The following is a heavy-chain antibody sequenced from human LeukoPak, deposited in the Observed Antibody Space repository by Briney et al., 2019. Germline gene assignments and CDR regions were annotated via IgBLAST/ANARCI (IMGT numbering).Heavy chain of an antibody. D-gene: IGHD2-2*02. V-gene: IGHV4-34*01. J-gene: IGHJ5*02. CDR2: INHSGST. CDR1: GGSFSGYY. CDR3: ARGLHCSSTSCYKWSSNWFDP. Sequence: ASETLSLTCAVYGGSFSGYYWSWIRQPPGKGLEWIGEINHSGSTNYNPSLKSRVTISVDTSKNQFSLKLSSVTAADTAVYYCARGLHCSSTSCYKWSSNWFDPWGQGTLVTVSS.